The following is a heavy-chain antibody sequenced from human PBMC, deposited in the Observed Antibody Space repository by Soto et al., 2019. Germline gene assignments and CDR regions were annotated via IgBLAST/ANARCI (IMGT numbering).Heavy chain of an antibody. V-gene: IGHV4-30-2*01. D-gene: IGHD4-17*01. J-gene: IGHJ4*02. CDR3: ARDGDYGDFPY. Sequence: QLQLQESGSGLVKPSQTLSLTCAVSGGSIGSGAYSWSWIRQPPGKGLEWIGYIYHDGTTFYNPSLKSRVTISLDRSKNQFSLRLNSVTAADTAVYYCARDGDYGDFPYWGQGTLVTVSS. CDR1: GGSIGSGAYS. CDR2: IYHDGTT.